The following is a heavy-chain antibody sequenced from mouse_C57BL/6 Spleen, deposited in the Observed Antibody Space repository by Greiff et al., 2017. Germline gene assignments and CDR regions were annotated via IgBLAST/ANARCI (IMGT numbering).Heavy chain of an antibody. V-gene: IGHV14-1*01. CDR1: GFNIKDYY. J-gene: IGHJ3*01. Sequence: EVQLQQSGAELVRPGASVKLSCTASGFNIKDYYMNWVKQRPEQGLEWIGRIDPEDGDTEYGPKFKGKATMTADTSSNTAYLQLSSLTSEDTAVYYGTTDGDYAWFAYWGQGTLVTVSA. CDR3: TTDGDYAWFAY. CDR2: IDPEDGDT. D-gene: IGHD2-4*01.